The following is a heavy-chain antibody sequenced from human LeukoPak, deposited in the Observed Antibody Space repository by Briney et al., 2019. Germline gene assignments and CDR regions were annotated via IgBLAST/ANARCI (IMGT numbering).Heavy chain of an antibody. D-gene: IGHD6-19*01. CDR2: IRYDGSNK. CDR3: AKEGSSGWTPYYYYYMDV. J-gene: IGHJ6*03. CDR1: GFTFSSYG. V-gene: IGHV3-30*02. Sequence: GGSLRLSCAASGFTFSSYGMHWVRQAPGKGLEWVAFIRYDGSNKYYADSVKGRFTISRDNSKNTLYLQMNSLRAEDTAVYYCAKEGSSGWTPYYYYYMDVWGKGTTVTISS.